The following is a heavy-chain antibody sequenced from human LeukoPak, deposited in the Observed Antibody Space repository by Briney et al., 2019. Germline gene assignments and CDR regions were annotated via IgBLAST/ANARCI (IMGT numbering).Heavy chain of an antibody. V-gene: IGHV4-4*09. CDR3: ARQKCTSASCLTKNAFDI. CDR2: IYTSGST. D-gene: IGHD2-2*01. Sequence: SETLSLTCTVSGSISGYYWSWIRPPPGKGLEWIGYIYTSGSTNYNPSLESRVTISVDTSKNQFSLDLSSVTAADTAVYYCARQKCTSASCLTKNAFDIWGQGTMATVSS. CDR1: GSISGYY. J-gene: IGHJ3*02.